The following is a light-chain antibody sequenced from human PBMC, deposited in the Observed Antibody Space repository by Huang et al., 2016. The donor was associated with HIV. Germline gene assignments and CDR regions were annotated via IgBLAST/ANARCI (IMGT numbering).Light chain of an antibody. CDR1: QTVSNNF. Sequence: EIVLTQSPGTLSLSPGERAILSCGASQTVSNNFLAWYQPKPGQAPRLLLYAAASRATGIPDRFSGSGSRSDFNLTIGRLEPEDFAVYYCHQYGTSVGTFGPGTKVDVK. CDR2: AAA. V-gene: IGKV3-20*01. J-gene: IGKJ1*01. CDR3: HQYGTSVGT.